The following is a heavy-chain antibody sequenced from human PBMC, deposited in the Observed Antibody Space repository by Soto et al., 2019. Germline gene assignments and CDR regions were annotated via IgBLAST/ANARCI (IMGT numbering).Heavy chain of an antibody. J-gene: IGHJ6*02. CDR3: AKLGDSYYYGMNV. V-gene: IGHV3-23*01. Sequence: EVQLLASGGGLVQPGGSLRLSCAASGFTFYSYAMDWVRQVPGKGLEWVSSISARSDNTYYADSVKGRFTISRDHSKSTLYMQVNSLRAEDTAIYYCAKLGDSYYYGMNVWGPGTTVTVSS. D-gene: IGHD3-16*01. CDR1: GFTFYSYA. CDR2: ISARSDNT.